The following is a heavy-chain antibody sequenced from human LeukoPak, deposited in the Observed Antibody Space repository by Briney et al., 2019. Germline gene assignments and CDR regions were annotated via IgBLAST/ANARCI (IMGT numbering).Heavy chain of an antibody. Sequence: ASVKVSCKASGYTFTSYAVHWVRQVPGQRPEWMGWIDAGSGNTGCSQEFQGRVTITRDTSASTAYMELSSLTSEDTAVYYCARRGVTTQYSFYAMAVWGQGTTVTVSS. D-gene: IGHD2-21*02. V-gene: IGHV1-3*01. CDR1: GYTFTSYA. J-gene: IGHJ6*02. CDR3: ARRGVTTQYSFYAMAV. CDR2: IDAGSGNT.